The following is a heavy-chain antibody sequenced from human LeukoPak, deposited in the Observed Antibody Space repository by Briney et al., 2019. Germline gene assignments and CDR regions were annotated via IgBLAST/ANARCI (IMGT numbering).Heavy chain of an antibody. V-gene: IGHV4-39*01. D-gene: IGHD4-17*01. J-gene: IGHJ4*02. CDR1: GGSISSSSYY. CDR2: IYYSGST. CDR3: ARHEYGDYPTTDY. Sequence: SETLSLTCTVSGGSISSSSYYWGWIRQPPGKGLEWIGSIYYSGSTYYNPSLKSRVTISVDTSKNQFSLKLSSVTAADTAVYYCARHEYGDYPTTDYWGQGTLVTVSS.